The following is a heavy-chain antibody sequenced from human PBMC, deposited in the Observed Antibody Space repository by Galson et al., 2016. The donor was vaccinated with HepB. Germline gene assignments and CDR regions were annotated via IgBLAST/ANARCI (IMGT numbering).Heavy chain of an antibody. V-gene: IGHV3-23*01. CDR3: AGAPARCGSTDFFDY. D-gene: IGHD1-26*01. J-gene: IGHJ4*02. CDR1: GFTFSNSA. CDR2: ITDSGHDT. Sequence: SLRLSCAASGFTFSNSAMSWVRQAPGKGLEWVSIITDSGHDTYYADPLKGRFTISRDNSRNTMYLQMNGRRVEDTAVYYCAGAPARCGSTDFFDYWGLGTLVTVSS.